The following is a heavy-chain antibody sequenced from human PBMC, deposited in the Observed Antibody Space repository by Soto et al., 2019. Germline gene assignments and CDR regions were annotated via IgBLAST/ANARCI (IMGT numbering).Heavy chain of an antibody. J-gene: IGHJ4*02. Sequence: PGGSLRLSCSASGFTFSSYAMHWVRQAPGKGLEYVSAISSNGGSTYYADSVKGRFTISRDNSKNTLYLQMSSLRAEDTAVYYCVKVPPTPIDTIFWYFDYWGQGTLVTVSS. CDR3: VKVPPTPIDTIFWYFDY. CDR2: ISSNGGST. V-gene: IGHV3-64D*06. CDR1: GFTFSSYA. D-gene: IGHD3-9*01.